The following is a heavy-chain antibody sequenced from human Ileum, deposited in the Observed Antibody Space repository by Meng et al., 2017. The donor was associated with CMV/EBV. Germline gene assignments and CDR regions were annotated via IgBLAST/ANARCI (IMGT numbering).Heavy chain of an antibody. CDR3: ARNGQTGIAAAGTPPYYYGMDV. J-gene: IGHJ6*02. D-gene: IGHD6-13*01. V-gene: IGHV3-21*01. CDR2: ISSASNYI. Sequence: GESLKISCAASGFTFRTYSMNWVRQAPGKGLEWVSSISSASNYIYYADSVKGRFTVSRDNAKNSVYLQMDSLRAEDTAVYYCARNGQTGIAAAGTPPYYYGMDVWGQGTTVTVSS. CDR1: GFTFRTYS.